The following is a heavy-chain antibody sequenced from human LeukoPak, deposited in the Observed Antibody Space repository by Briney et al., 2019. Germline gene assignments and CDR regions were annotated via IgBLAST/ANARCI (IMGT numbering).Heavy chain of an antibody. CDR1: GGSISSYY. CDR3: ARDYYDSTGYYYAL. J-gene: IGHJ4*02. D-gene: IGHD3-22*01. CDR2: IYTSGGT. Sequence: SETLSLTCTVSGGSISSYYWSWIRQPAGKGLEWIGRIYTSGGTNYNPSLKSRVTMSIDTSKNQFSLKLSSVTAADTAVYYCARDYYDSTGYYYALWGQGTLVTVSS. V-gene: IGHV4-4*07.